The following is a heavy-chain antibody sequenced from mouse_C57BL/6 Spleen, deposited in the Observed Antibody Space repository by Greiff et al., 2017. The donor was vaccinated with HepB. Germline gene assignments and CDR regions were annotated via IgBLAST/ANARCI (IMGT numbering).Heavy chain of an antibody. V-gene: IGHV14-2*01. Sequence: EVQLQQSGAELVKPGASVKLSCTASGFNIKDYYMHWVKQRTEQGLEWIGRIDPEDGDTKYAPKFQGKATITADTSSNTAYLQLSSLTSEDTAVYYCARFDYSNSGFAYWGQGTLVTVSA. J-gene: IGHJ3*01. CDR3: ARFDYSNSGFAY. D-gene: IGHD2-5*01. CDR2: IDPEDGDT. CDR1: GFNIKDYY.